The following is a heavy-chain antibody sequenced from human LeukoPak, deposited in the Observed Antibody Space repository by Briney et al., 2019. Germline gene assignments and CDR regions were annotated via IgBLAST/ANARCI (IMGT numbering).Heavy chain of an antibody. CDR3: ARVSTPVATIDY. Sequence: SVKVSCKASGGTFSSYAISWVRQAPGQGLEWMGRIIPILGIANYAQKFQGRVTITADKSTSTAYMELSSLRSEDTAVYYCARVSTPVATIDYWGQGTLVTVSS. D-gene: IGHD5-12*01. J-gene: IGHJ4*02. CDR2: IIPILGIA. V-gene: IGHV1-69*04. CDR1: GGTFSSYA.